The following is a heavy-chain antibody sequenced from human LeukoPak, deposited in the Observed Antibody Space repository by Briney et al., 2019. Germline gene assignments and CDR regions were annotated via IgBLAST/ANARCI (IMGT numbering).Heavy chain of an antibody. D-gene: IGHD5-18*01. Sequence: PGGSLRLSCAASGFTYSSYSMNWLRQAPGKGLEWVSSISSSSSYIYYADSVKGRFTISRDNAKNSLYLQMNSLRAEDTAVYYCARDNGYSYGDYYYYMDVWGKGTTVTVSS. CDR2: ISSSSSYI. J-gene: IGHJ6*03. CDR3: ARDNGYSYGDYYYYMDV. CDR1: GFTYSSYS. V-gene: IGHV3-21*01.